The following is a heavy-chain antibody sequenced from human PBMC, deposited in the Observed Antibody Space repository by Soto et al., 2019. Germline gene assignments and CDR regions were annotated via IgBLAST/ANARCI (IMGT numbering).Heavy chain of an antibody. J-gene: IGHJ2*01. CDR1: GFTFSSYG. D-gene: IGHD3-16*01. CDR2: IWYDGSNK. CDR3: AIGTTLGSPRGYWYFDL. Sequence: QVQLVESGGGVVQPGRSLRLSCAASGFTFSSYGMHWVRQAPGKGLEWVAVIWYDGSNKYYADSVKGRFTISRDNSKNKLYLQMNSLRAEDTAVYYGAIGTTLGSPRGYWYFDLWGRGTLVTVSS. V-gene: IGHV3-33*01.